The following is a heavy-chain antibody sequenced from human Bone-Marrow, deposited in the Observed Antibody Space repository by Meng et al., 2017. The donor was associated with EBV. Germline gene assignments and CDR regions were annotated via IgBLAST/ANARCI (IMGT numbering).Heavy chain of an antibody. J-gene: IGHJ5*02. D-gene: IGHD3-10*01. CDR3: ASGLYYSSGNYYGGWFDP. CDR1: GGSITNSNW. Sequence: QVHRQLSGPGLVGPSETLSLTCAVSGGSITNSNWWNWVRQPPGKGLEWIGEIYHSGTTNYNPSLKRRVTISVDKSKNQFSLRLSSMTAADTAIYYCASGLYYSSGNYYGGWFDPWGQGILVTVSS. CDR2: IYHSGTT. V-gene: IGHV4-4*02.